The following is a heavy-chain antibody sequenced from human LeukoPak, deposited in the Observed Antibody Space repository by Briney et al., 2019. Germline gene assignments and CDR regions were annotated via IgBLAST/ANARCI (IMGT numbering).Heavy chain of an antibody. CDR2: INHSGST. Sequence: PSETLPLTCAVYGGSFSGYYWSWIRQPPGKGLEWIGEINHSGSTNYNPSLKSRVAISVDTSKNQFSLKLSSVTAADTAVYYCARGGGGYFDYWGQGTLVTVSS. CDR3: ARGGGGYFDY. J-gene: IGHJ4*02. V-gene: IGHV4-34*01. D-gene: IGHD3-10*01. CDR1: GGSFSGYY.